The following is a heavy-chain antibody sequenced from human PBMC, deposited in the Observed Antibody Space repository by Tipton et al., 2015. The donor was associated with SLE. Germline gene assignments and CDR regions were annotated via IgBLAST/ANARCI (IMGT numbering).Heavy chain of an antibody. CDR1: GFTLSDYW. D-gene: IGHD5-18*01. J-gene: IGHJ4*02. Sequence: SLRLSCVVSGFTLSDYWMHWVRQAPGKGPVWVSRINSDGSNTNYADSVKGRFTISRDNAKNTLYLQMDSLRVADTAVYYCARGKGSFGDYWGQGTLVTVSS. CDR3: ARGKGSFGDY. CDR2: INSDGSNT. V-gene: IGHV3-74*01.